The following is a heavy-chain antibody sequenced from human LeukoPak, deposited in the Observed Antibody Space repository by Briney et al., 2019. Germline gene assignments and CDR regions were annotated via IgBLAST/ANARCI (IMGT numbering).Heavy chain of an antibody. V-gene: IGHV4-61*05. J-gene: IGHJ6*02. Sequence: SETLSLTCTVSGGSISSSSYYWGWIRQPPGKGLEWIGYIYYSGSTNYNPSLKSRVTISVDTSKNQFSLKLSSVTAADTAVYYCASALGGDYYYYGMDVWGQGTTVTVSS. D-gene: IGHD3-10*01. CDR3: ASALGGDYYYYGMDV. CDR2: IYYSGST. CDR1: GGSISSSSYY.